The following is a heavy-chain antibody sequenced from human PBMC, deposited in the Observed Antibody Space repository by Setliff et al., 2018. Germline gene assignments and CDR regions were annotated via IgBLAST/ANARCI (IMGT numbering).Heavy chain of an antibody. J-gene: IGHJ3*02. CDR1: GYSFTSYW. CDR3: ARTYGSSGYHDAFDI. V-gene: IGHV5-51*01. CDR2: IYPGDSDT. D-gene: IGHD3-22*01. Sequence: GESLKISCKGSGYSFTSYWIGWVRQMPGKGLEWVGIIYPGDSDTGYSPSFQGQVTISADKSITTAYLQWSSLRASDTAMYYCARTYGSSGYHDAFDIWGQGTMVTVSS.